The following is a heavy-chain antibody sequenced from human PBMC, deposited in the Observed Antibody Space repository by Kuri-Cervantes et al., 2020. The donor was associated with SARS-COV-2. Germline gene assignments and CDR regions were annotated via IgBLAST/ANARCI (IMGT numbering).Heavy chain of an antibody. D-gene: IGHD1-26*01. CDR3: ARDLQKWEQPEY. V-gene: IGHV4-59*12. J-gene: IGHJ4*02. Sequence: ESLKISCTVSGGSISSYYWSWIRQPPGKGLEWIGSVYHSGETYYNPSLNRRVSISIDASKNQFSLKLTSVTAADTAVYYCARDLQKWEQPEYWGQGALVTVSS. CDR1: GGSISSYY. CDR2: VYHSGET.